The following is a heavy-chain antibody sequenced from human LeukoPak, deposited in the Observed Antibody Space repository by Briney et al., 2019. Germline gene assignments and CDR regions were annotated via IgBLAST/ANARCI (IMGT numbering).Heavy chain of an antibody. CDR3: ARDPLSSSSFDL. J-gene: IGHJ4*02. Sequence: PGGSLRLSCAASGFTFRSYGMHWVRQAPGKGLEWVAVISHDGSNKKYANSAKGRLPISRDNSKTTLYLQMSRLRAEVTAVYYCARDPLSSSSFDLWGQGTLVTVSS. V-gene: IGHV3-30*03. D-gene: IGHD6-13*01. CDR2: ISHDGSNK. CDR1: GFTFRSYG.